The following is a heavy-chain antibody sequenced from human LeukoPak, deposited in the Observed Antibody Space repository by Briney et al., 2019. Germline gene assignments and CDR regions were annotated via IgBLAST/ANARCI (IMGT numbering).Heavy chain of an antibody. V-gene: IGHV3-23*01. CDR1: GFTFSSYA. CDR2: ISGSGGST. Sequence: PGGSLRLSCAASGFTFSSYAMSWVRQAPGKGLEWVSAISGSGGSTYYADSVKGRFTISRDNSKNTLYLQMNSLRAEDTAVYYCASGMAGSSGYSYYFDYWGQGTLVTVSS. D-gene: IGHD3-22*01. CDR3: ASGMAGSSGYSYYFDY. J-gene: IGHJ4*02.